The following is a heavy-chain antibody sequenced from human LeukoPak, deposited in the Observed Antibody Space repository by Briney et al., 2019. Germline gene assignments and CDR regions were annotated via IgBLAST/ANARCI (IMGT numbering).Heavy chain of an antibody. Sequence: GGSLRLSCAASGFTFSKAWMNWVRQAPGKGLEWVGRIYSKTGGGSTEYAAPVKARFTISRGDSKNTLWLQMNSLKTEDTAVYYCTRGSNSDSSADFDQWGQGTLVTVSP. CDR1: GFTFSKAW. D-gene: IGHD3-22*01. CDR2: IYSKTGGGST. J-gene: IGHJ4*02. CDR3: TRGSNSDSSADFDQ. V-gene: IGHV3-15*01.